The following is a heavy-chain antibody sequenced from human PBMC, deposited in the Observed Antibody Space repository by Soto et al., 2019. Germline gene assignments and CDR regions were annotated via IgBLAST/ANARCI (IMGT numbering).Heavy chain of an antibody. CDR2: ISSSGSTI. J-gene: IGHJ4*02. D-gene: IGHD3-9*01. CDR3: ARGGANYYILTGYRIFDY. Sequence: EVQLVESGGGLVQPGGSLRLSCAASGFTFSSYEMNWVRQAPGKGLEWVSYISSSGSTIYYADSVKGRFTISRDNVKHSLYLQMNSLRAEDTAVYYCARGGANYYILTGYRIFDYWGQGTLVTVSS. V-gene: IGHV3-48*03. CDR1: GFTFSSYE.